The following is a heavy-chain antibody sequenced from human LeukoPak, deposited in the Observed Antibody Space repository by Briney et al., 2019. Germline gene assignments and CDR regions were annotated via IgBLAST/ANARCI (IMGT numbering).Heavy chain of an antibody. D-gene: IGHD4/OR15-4a*01. CDR1: GFTVSSNS. J-gene: IGHJ4*02. CDR2: IYSDNT. Sequence: GGSLRLSCTVSGFTVSSNSMSRVRQAPGKGLEWVSFIYSDNTHYSDSVKGRFTISRDNSKNTLYLQMNSLRAEDTAVYYCARRAGAYSHPYDYWGQGTLVTVSS. CDR3: ARRAGAYSHPYDY. V-gene: IGHV3-53*01.